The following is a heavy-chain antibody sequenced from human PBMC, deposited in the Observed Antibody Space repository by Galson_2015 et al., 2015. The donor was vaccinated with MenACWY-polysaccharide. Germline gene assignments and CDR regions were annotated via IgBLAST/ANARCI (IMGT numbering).Heavy chain of an antibody. J-gene: IGHJ3*02. CDR3: ARGTGSGWYPLWAFDI. CDR1: GFTFSSYS. Sequence: SLRLSCAASGFTFSSYSMNWVRQAPGKGLEWVSSVSSSSSYIYYADSVKGRFTISRDNAKNSLYLQMNSLRAEDTAVYYCARGTGSGWYPLWAFDIWGQGTMVTVSS. CDR2: VSSSSSYI. D-gene: IGHD6-19*01. V-gene: IGHV3-21*01.